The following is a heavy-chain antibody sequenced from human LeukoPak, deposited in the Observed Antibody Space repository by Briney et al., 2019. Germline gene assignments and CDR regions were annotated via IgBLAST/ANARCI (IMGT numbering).Heavy chain of an antibody. CDR1: GYTFTNYY. Sequence: GASVKVSCKASGYTFTNYYIHWVRQAPGQGLEWMGWINPRSGGTKSAQRFQGRVTMTRDTSIDTAYMELTRLTSDDTAVYYCARGATAQYFDPWGQGTLVTVSS. CDR2: INPRSGGT. D-gene: IGHD5-12*01. CDR3: ARGATAQYFDP. J-gene: IGHJ5*02. V-gene: IGHV1-2*02.